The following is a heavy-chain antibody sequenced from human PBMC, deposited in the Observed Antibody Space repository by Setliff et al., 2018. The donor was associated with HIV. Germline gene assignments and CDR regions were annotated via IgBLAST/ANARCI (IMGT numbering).Heavy chain of an antibody. D-gene: IGHD3-10*01. CDR1: GGSVSDTSYY. Sequence: PSETLSLTCTVSGGSVSDTSYYWGWIRQPPGKGLEWLANVYYSGGTYYNPSLNSRVTISVDTSRNQFSLKLTSVTAADTALYFCARQSYYVTGSFYTDVFDLWGQGTVVTVSS. CDR3: ARQSYYVTGSFYTDVFDL. V-gene: IGHV4-39*01. J-gene: IGHJ3*01. CDR2: VYYSGGT.